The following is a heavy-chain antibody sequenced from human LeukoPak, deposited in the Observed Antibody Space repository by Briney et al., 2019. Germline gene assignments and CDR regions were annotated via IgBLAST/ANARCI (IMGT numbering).Heavy chain of an antibody. D-gene: IGHD6-13*01. CDR1: GFTFSSYG. CDR3: AKDQQQLEYYYYGMDV. CDR2: ISYDGDKK. V-gene: IGHV3-30*18. Sequence: PGGSLRLSCAASGFTFSSYGMHWVRQAPGKGLEWVALISYDGDKKYYADSVKGRFTISRENSRNTLYLQMNSLRAEDTAVYYCAKDQQQLEYYYYGMDVWGQGTTVTVSS. J-gene: IGHJ6*02.